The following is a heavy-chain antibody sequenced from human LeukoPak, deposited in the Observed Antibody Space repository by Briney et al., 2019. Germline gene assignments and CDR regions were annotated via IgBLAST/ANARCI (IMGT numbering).Heavy chain of an antibody. CDR3: ARSRRGYSYGYYYYYYYMDV. D-gene: IGHD5-18*01. J-gene: IGHJ6*03. Sequence: TSSETLSLTCTVSGGSISSYYWSWIRQPPGKGLEWIGYIYYSGSTNYNPSLKSRVTISVDTSKNQFSLKLSSVTAADTAVYYCARSRRGYSYGYYYYYYYMDVWGKGTTVTISS. CDR1: GGSISSYY. V-gene: IGHV4-59*01. CDR2: IYYSGST.